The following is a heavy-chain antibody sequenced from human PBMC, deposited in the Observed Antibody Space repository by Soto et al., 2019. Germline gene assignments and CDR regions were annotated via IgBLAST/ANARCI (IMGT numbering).Heavy chain of an antibody. CDR1: GYRFTSLD. J-gene: IGHJ4*02. CDR3: ARGVSAGVDY. D-gene: IGHD1-1*01. Sequence: QVQLVQSGAEVREPGASVKVSCKASGYRFTSLDINWVRQTAGQGLEWMGWMESRTGRTGYAQKFQGRVTMTRDTSINTADMELTTRTADDTAFYYCARGVSAGVDYWGQGTLVIVSS. CDR2: MESRTGRT. V-gene: IGHV1-8*01.